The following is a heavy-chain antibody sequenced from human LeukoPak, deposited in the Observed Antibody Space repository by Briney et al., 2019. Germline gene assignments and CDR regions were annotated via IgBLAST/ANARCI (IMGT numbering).Heavy chain of an antibody. V-gene: IGHV3-21*04. Sequence: GGSLRLSCAASGFTFSSYSMNWVRQAPGKGLEWVSSISSSSSYIYYADSVKDRFTISRDNAKNSLYLQMNSLRAEDTAVYYCARVRYCSGGSCYAFDIWGQGTMVTVSS. CDR1: GFTFSSYS. D-gene: IGHD2-15*01. J-gene: IGHJ3*02. CDR2: ISSSSSYI. CDR3: ARVRYCSGGSCYAFDI.